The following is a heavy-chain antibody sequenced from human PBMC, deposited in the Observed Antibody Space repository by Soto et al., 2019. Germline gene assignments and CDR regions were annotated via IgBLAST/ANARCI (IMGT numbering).Heavy chain of an antibody. D-gene: IGHD1-26*01. CDR2: ISHDGSYK. CDR1: GFSFTTYV. V-gene: IGHV3-30*18. Sequence: GWSLRLSCAASGFSFTTYVMHLVRQAPGKGLEWVAVISHDGSYKYYGDAVKGRFTISRDTSKNAVYLEMNSLRPEDTAVYYCAKGLLAIVGTTLPRDAFNIWGQGTMVTVSS. CDR3: AKGLLAIVGTTLPRDAFNI. J-gene: IGHJ3*02.